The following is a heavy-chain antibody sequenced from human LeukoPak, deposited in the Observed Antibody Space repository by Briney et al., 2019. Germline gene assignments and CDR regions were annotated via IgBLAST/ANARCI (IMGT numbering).Heavy chain of an antibody. V-gene: IGHV3-7*01. CDR3: ARRSIAVAGTHYYYYMDV. J-gene: IGHJ6*03. CDR1: GLTFSSYW. CDR2: IKQDGSEK. Sequence: GGSLRLSCAASGLTFSSYWMSWVRQAPGKGLEWVANIKQDGSEKYYVDSVKGRFTISRDDAKNSLYLQMNSLRAEDTAVYYCARRSIAVAGTHYYYYMDVWGKGTTVTVSS. D-gene: IGHD6-19*01.